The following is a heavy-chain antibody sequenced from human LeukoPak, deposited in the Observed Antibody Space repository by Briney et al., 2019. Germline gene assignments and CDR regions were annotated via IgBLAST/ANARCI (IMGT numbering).Heavy chain of an antibody. CDR2: ISDSVGST. V-gene: IGHV3-23*01. Sequence: PGGSLRLSCAASGFTFSSYAMTWVRQAPGKGLEWVSAISDSVGSTYYADSVKGRFTISRDNSKNTLYLQMNSLRAEDTAVYYCAKDRPSSGWYFRDYWGQGTLVTVSS. J-gene: IGHJ4*02. D-gene: IGHD6-19*01. CDR1: GFTFSSYA. CDR3: AKDRPSSGWYFRDY.